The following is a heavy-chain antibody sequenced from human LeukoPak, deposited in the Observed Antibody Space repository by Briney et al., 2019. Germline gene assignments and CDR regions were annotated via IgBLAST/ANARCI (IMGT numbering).Heavy chain of an antibody. CDR2: IYYSGST. CDR3: ARQTGSGLFILP. CDR1: GGSISSSSYY. D-gene: IGHD3/OR15-3a*01. Sequence: SETLSLTCTVSGGSISSSSYYWGWIRQPPGKGLEYIGSIYYSGSTYYNPSLKSRVTISVDTSKNQFSLRLNSVTAADTAVYYRARQTGSGLFILPGGQGTLVTVSS. J-gene: IGHJ4*02. V-gene: IGHV4-39*01.